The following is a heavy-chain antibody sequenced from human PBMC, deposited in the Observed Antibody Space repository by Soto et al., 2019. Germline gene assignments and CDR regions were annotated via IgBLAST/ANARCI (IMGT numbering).Heavy chain of an antibody. CDR3: ATGLWGVETPMIS. CDR1: GYSFTGYY. J-gene: IGHJ4*02. CDR2: INPNSGGT. V-gene: IGHV1-2*02. D-gene: IGHD5-18*01. Sequence: ASVKVSCKASGYSFTGYYMHWVRQAPGQGLEWMGWINPNSGGTNYAQKFQGRVTMTRDTSISTAYMELSRLRSDDTAVYYCATGLWGVETPMISWGQGTRVTVSS.